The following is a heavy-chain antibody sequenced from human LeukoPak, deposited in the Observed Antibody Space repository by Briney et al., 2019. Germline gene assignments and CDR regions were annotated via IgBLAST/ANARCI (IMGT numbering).Heavy chain of an antibody. CDR3: ARQDIVVVVAATPLDY. V-gene: IGHV3-30*03. Sequence: GGSLRLSCAASGFTFSSYGMHWVRQAPGKGLEWVAVISYDGSNKYYADSVKGRFTISRDNSKNTLYLQMNSLRAEDTAVYYCARQDIVVVVAATPLDYWGQGNLVTVSS. D-gene: IGHD2-15*01. CDR1: GFTFSSYG. J-gene: IGHJ4*02. CDR2: ISYDGSNK.